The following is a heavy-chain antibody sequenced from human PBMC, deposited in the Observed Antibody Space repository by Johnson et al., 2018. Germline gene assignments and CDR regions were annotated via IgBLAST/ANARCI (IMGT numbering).Heavy chain of an antibody. J-gene: IGHJ6*03. CDR2: ISYDGSNA. D-gene: IGHD3-3*01. CDR1: GFTFSSYA. CDR3: ARDLGIFGVVPYYMDV. Sequence: QVQLVQSGGGVVQPGRSLRLSCAASGFTFSSYAMHWVRQAPGKGLEWVAVISYDGSNAYYADSVKGRFTLTSDDSKNTLYLQMKSRGAEDTAGYYWARDLGIFGVVPYYMDVWGKGTTVTFSS. V-gene: IGHV3-30-3*01.